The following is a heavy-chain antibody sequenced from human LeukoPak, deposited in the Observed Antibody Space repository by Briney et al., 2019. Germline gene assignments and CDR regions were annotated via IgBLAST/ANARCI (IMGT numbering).Heavy chain of an antibody. CDR2: TNTDGTNT. CDR3: AKDLGDYYGSGSNTLVD. D-gene: IGHD3-10*01. Sequence: GGSLRLSCAASGFTFSTFWMHWVRQAPGKGLLWVSQTNTDGTNTNYADSAKGRFTISRDNAKKTLYLQMESLRVDDTAVYYCAKDLGDYYGSGSNTLVDWDQGTLVTVSS. J-gene: IGHJ4*02. V-gene: IGHV3-74*01. CDR1: GFTFSTFW.